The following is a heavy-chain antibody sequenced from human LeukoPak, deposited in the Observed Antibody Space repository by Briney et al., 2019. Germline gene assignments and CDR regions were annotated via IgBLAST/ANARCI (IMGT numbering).Heavy chain of an antibody. CDR1: GYTFTSYG. CDR2: ISAYNGNT. CDR3: ARDRGLYCSSTSCYVLAYNGMDV. Sequence: ASVKVSCKASGYTFTSYGISWVRQAPGQGLEWMGWISAYNGNTNYAQKLQGRVTMTTDTSTSTAYMELRSLRSDDTAVYYCARDRGLYCSSTSCYVLAYNGMDVWGQGTTVNVSS. V-gene: IGHV1-18*01. J-gene: IGHJ6*02. D-gene: IGHD2-2*01.